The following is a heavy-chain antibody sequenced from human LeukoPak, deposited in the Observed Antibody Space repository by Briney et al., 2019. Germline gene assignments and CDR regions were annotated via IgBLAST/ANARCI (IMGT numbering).Heavy chain of an antibody. D-gene: IGHD2-2*01. V-gene: IGHV3-23*01. CDR1: GFTFSSYA. CDR3: ASASVYPTPNYYFDY. CDR2: ISGSGGST. J-gene: IGHJ4*02. Sequence: GGSLRLSCAASGFTFSSYAMSWVRQAPGKGLEWVSAISGSGGSTYYADSVKGRFTISRDNSKNTLYLEMNSLRAEDTAVYYCASASVYPTPNYYFDYWGQGTLVTVSS.